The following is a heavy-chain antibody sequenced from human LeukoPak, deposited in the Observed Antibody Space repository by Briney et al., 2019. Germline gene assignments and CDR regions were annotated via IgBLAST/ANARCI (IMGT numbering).Heavy chain of an antibody. J-gene: IGHJ4*02. CDR1: GFTFRDYV. CDR3: AKRLATVTLYYFDY. V-gene: IGHV3-23*01. D-gene: IGHD4-17*01. Sequence: GGSLRLSCAASGFTFRDYVMSWVRQAPGKGLVWVSAITSSSGSIYYADSVKGRFTISRDNSKNTLYLQMNSLRAEDTAVYYCAKRLATVTLYYFDYWGQGTLVTVSS. CDR2: ITSSSGSI.